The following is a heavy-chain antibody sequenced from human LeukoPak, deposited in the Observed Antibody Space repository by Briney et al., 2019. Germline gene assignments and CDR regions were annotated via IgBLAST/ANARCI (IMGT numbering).Heavy chain of an antibody. D-gene: IGHD1-26*01. Sequence: ASVKVSCKASGYTFTSYYMHWVRQAPGEGLEWMGIINPTGGSTSYAQKFQGRVTMTRDTSISTAYMELSRLRSDDTAVYYCARSWADSWGQGTLVTVSS. CDR1: GYTFTSYY. CDR3: ARSWADS. CDR2: INPTGGST. J-gene: IGHJ4*02. V-gene: IGHV1-46*01.